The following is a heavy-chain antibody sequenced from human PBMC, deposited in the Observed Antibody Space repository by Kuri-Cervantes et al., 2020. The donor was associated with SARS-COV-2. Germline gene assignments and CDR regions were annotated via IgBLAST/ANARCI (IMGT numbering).Heavy chain of an antibody. V-gene: IGHV3-73*01. CDR2: VRGKANNYAT. Sequence: GESLKISCEVSGFLFSASAIHWVRQGSGKGLEWVGRVRGKANNYATAYAASVKGRFTISRDDSKNMAYLQMNSLKTEDTAVYYCARAKQQPYPLSYYYMDVWGKGTTVTVSS. CDR1: GFLFSASA. CDR3: ARAKQQPYPLSYYYMDV. D-gene: IGHD6-13*01. J-gene: IGHJ6*03.